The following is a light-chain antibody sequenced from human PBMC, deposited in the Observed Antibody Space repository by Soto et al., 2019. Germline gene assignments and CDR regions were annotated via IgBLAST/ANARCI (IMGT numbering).Light chain of an antibody. CDR3: LQHNDYPQP. CDR2: AAS. CDR1: QGIRKD. J-gene: IGKJ1*01. Sequence: DIPMTQSPSSLSASVGDRVTITCRAIQGIRKDLGWYQQKPGKAPKHLIYAASSLQSGVPSRLSGSGSGTEFTLTISSLQPEDFAIYSCLQHNDYPQPFGKGTKVEIK. V-gene: IGKV1-17*01.